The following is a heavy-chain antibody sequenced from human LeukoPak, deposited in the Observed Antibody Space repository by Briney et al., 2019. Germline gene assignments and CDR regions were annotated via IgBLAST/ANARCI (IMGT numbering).Heavy chain of an antibody. D-gene: IGHD6-13*01. CDR2: INHSGST. CDR3: ASEKGMSAVVPFDY. CDR1: GGSFSGYY. Sequence: SETLSLTCAVYGGSFSGYYWSWIRQPPGKGLEWIGEINHSGSTNYNPSLKSRVTISVDTSKNQFSLKLSSVTAADTAVYYCASEKGMSAVVPFDYWGQGTLVTVSS. V-gene: IGHV4-34*01. J-gene: IGHJ4*02.